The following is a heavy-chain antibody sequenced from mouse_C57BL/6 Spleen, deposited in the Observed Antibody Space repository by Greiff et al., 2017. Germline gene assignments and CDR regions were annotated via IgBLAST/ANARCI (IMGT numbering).Heavy chain of an antibody. CDR2: IHPNSGST. V-gene: IGHV1-64*01. D-gene: IGHD1-1*01. CDR1: GYTFTSYW. Sequence: QVQLQQPGAELVKPGASVKLSCKASGYTFTSYWMHWVKQRPGQGLEWIGMIHPNSGSTNYNEKFKSKATLTVVKSSSTAYMQLSSLTSEDSAVYYCARGGNLYYGSSFDYWGQGTTLTVSS. CDR3: ARGGNLYYGSSFDY. J-gene: IGHJ2*01.